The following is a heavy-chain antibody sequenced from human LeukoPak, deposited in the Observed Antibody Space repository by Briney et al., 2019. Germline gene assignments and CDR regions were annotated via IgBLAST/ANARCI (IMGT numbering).Heavy chain of an antibody. CDR2: IYYSGST. V-gene: IGHV4-39*07. J-gene: IGHJ3*02. Sequence: SETLSLTCTVSGGSISSSSYYWGWIRQPPGKGLEWIGSIYYSGSTYYNPPLKSRVTISVDTSKNQFSLKLSSVTAADTAVYYCVYDSSGLGAFDIWGQGTMVTVSS. D-gene: IGHD3-22*01. CDR1: GGSISSSSYY. CDR3: VYDSSGLGAFDI.